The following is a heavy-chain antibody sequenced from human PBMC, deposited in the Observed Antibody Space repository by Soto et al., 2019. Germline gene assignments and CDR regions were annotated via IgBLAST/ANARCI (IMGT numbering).Heavy chain of an antibody. D-gene: IGHD2-8*01. CDR1: GGSISGSSYY. J-gene: IGHJ4*02. CDR2: IYYSGST. V-gene: IGHV4-39*07. Sequence: SSETLSLTCTVSGGSISGSSYYWGWIRQPPGKGLEWIGNIYYSGSTYYYPSLKSRATISVDTSKNQFSLKWSSVTAADTAVYYCARVPRDCSNGVCYRALDYWGQGILVTVPS. CDR3: ARVPRDCSNGVCYRALDY.